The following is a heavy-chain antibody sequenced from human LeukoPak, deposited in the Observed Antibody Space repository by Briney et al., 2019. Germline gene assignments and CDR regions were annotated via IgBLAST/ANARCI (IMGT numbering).Heavy chain of an antibody. CDR2: IRYDGSSK. Sequence: GGSLRLSCAASAFTFISYGMHWVRQAPGKGLEWVAFIRYDGSSKYYADSVKGRFTISRDNSKNTLYLQMNRRSAEDTAVYYCAKIEGGSNDSSSFDYWGQGTLVTVSS. J-gene: IGHJ4*02. D-gene: IGHD1-26*01. CDR1: AFTFISYG. CDR3: AKIEGGSNDSSSFDY. V-gene: IGHV3-30*02.